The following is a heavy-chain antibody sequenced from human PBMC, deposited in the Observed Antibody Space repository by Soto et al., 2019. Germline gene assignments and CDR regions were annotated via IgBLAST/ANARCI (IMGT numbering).Heavy chain of an antibody. CDR1: GFTFSSYG. V-gene: IGHV3-33*01. D-gene: IGHD2-15*01. J-gene: IGHJ6*03. CDR2: IWYDGSNK. Sequence: PGGSLRLSCAASGFTFSSYGMHWVRQAPGEGLEWVAVIWYDGSNKYYADSVKGRFTISRDNSKNTLYLQMNSLRAEDTAVYYCARAGYCSGGSCYRQVSYYMDVWGKGTTVTVSS. CDR3: ARAGYCSGGSCYRQVSYYMDV.